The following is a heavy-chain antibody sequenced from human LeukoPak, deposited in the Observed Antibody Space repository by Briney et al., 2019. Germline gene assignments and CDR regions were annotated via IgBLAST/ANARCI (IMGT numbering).Heavy chain of an antibody. CDR1: GGSFSGYY. D-gene: IGHD1-20*01. CDR3: ASHPHISNWNLLGYMDV. CDR2: VNHSGST. V-gene: IGHV4-34*01. J-gene: IGHJ6*03. Sequence: SETLSLTCAVYGGSFSGYYWSWIRQPPGKGLEWIGEVNHSGSTNYNPSLKSRVTISVDTSKNQFSLKLSSVTAADTAVYYCASHPHISNWNLLGYMDVWGKGTTVTVSS.